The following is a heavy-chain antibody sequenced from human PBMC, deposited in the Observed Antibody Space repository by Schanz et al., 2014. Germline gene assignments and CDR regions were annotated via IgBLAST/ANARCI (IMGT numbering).Heavy chain of an antibody. CDR1: GYVFTAYY. Sequence: QGHLVQSGAEVKEPGASVQVSCKASGYVFTAYYMHWVRQAPGQGLEWMGVTNPNGGAEFAQKFQGTISMTRATYTAPCYMELSSPASDDTAVYFCARDVGRPGHFWYFDLWGRGTLVTVSS. CDR2: TNPNGGA. D-gene: IGHD1-1*01. CDR3: ARDVGRPGHFWYFDL. V-gene: IGHV1-2*02. J-gene: IGHJ2*01.